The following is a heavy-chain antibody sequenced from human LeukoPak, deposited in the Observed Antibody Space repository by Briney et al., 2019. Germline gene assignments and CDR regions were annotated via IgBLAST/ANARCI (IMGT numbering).Heavy chain of an antibody. V-gene: IGHV3-30-3*01. Sequence: GGSLRLSCAASGFTFSSYALHWVRQAPGKGLEWVAVISYGEANKYYADSVKGRFTISSDNSKNTLYLQMNSLRVDDTAVYYCVGAHYYFNFWGQGTLVTVSS. CDR2: ISYGEANK. J-gene: IGHJ4*02. CDR3: VGAHYYFNF. CDR1: GFTFSSYA.